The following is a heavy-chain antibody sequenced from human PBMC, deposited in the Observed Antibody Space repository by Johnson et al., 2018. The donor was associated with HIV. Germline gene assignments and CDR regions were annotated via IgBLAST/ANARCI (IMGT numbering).Heavy chain of an antibody. CDR2: IYSGGST. V-gene: IGHV3-66*01. CDR3: ARGISNWNYFDDDAFDI. Sequence: VQLVESGGGLVKPGGSLRLSCAASGFNFSDYYMSWIRQAPGKGLEWVSVIYSGGSTYYADSVKGRFTISRDNSKNTLYLQMNSLRAEDTAVYYCARGISNWNYFDDDAFDIWGQGTMVTVSS. CDR1: GFNFSDYY. D-gene: IGHD1-7*01. J-gene: IGHJ3*02.